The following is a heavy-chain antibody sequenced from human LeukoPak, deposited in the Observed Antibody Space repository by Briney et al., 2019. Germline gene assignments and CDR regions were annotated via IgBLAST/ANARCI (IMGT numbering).Heavy chain of an antibody. CDR1: GGSISRYY. V-gene: IGHV4-59*08. Sequence: SETLSLTCTVSGGSISRYYWSWSRQPPGKGLEWIGYIYYSGSTKYNPSLKSRVTISVDTSKNQFSLKLSSVTAADTAIYYCARTGITGTTNYYYYYMDVWGKGTTVTVSS. CDR2: IYYSGST. D-gene: IGHD1-7*01. CDR3: ARTGITGTTNYYYYYMDV. J-gene: IGHJ6*03.